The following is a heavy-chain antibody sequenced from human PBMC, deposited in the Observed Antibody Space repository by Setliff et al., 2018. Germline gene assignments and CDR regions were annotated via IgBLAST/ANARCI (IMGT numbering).Heavy chain of an antibody. V-gene: IGHV4-61*09. D-gene: IGHD6-6*01. CDR2: IYTSGST. CDR3: ARDRPKYSSSSVDNYFDY. J-gene: IGHJ4*02. CDR1: GGSISSGSYY. Sequence: SETLSLTCTVSGGSISSGSYYWSWIRQSAGKGLEWIGHIYTSGSTNYNPSLKSRVTISVDTSKNQFSLKLSSVTAADTAVYYCARDRPKYSSSSVDNYFDYWGQGTLVTVSS.